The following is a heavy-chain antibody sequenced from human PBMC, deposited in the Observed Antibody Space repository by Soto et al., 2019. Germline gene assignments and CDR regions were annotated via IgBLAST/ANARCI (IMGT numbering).Heavy chain of an antibody. J-gene: IGHJ6*02. CDR2: ISYDGSNK. CDR1: GFTFSSYA. Sequence: GGSLRLSCAASGFTFSSYAMHWVRQAPGKGLEWVAVISYDGSNKYYADSVKGRFTISRDNSKNTQYLQMNSLRAEDTAVYYCARDYDYVWGSSGYYYYGMDVWGQGTTVTVSS. CDR3: ARDYDYVWGSSGYYYYGMDV. V-gene: IGHV3-30-3*01. D-gene: IGHD3-16*01.